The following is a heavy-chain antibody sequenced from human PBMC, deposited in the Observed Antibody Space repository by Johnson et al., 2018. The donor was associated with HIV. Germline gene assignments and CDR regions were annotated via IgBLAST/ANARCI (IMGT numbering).Heavy chain of an antibody. Sequence: QVQLQQPGAELVKPGASVKMSCKASGYTFTSYWMHWVKQRPGQGLEWIGEIDPSDSYTNYNQKFKGKATLTVDTSSSTAYMQLSSLTSEDSAVYYCASYDGGAWFAYWGQGTLVTVS. CDR2: IDPSDSYT. J-gene: IGHJ4*03. CDR1: GYTFTSYW. V-gene: IGHV1-46*01. CDR3: ASYDGGAWFAY. D-gene: IGHD3-3*01.